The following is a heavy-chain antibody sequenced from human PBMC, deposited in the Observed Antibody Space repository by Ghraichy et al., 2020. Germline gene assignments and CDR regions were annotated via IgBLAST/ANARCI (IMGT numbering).Heavy chain of an antibody. J-gene: IGHJ4*02. CDR2: ISGNGGST. CDR3: AKRDYYDSSGYAPLFDS. Sequence: GGSLRLSCVASGFTFSGYAMNWVRQAPGKGLECVSGISGNGGSTYYAESVKGRFTISRDNSKNTLYLQMSSLRAEDTAVYFCAKRDYYDSSGYAPLFDSWGQGTLVAVSS. CDR1: GFTFSGYA. V-gene: IGHV3-23*01. D-gene: IGHD3-22*01.